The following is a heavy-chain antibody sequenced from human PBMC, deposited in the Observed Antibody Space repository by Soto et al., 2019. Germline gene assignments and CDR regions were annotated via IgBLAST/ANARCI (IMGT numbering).Heavy chain of an antibody. CDR1: GGSISSGDYY. CDR2: IYYSGST. CDR3: ARDLDYDGPPGDDHWFDP. D-gene: IGHD3-22*01. J-gene: IGHJ5*02. Sequence: PSETLSLTCTVSGGSISSGDYYWSWIRQPPGKGLEWIGYIYYSGSTYYNPSLKSRVTISVDTSKNQFSLKLSSVTAADTAVYYCARDLDYDGPPGDDHWFDPWGQGTLVTVSS. V-gene: IGHV4-30-4*01.